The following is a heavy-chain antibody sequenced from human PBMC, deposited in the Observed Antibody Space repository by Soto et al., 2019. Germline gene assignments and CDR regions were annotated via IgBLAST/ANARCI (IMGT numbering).Heavy chain of an antibody. D-gene: IGHD2-21*02. V-gene: IGHV4-39*01. CDR3: AGAYCGGDCYSGYFDY. CDR1: GGSISSSSYY. CDR2: IYYSGST. J-gene: IGHJ4*02. Sequence: PSETLSLTCTVSGGSISSSSYYWGWIRQPPGKGLEWIGSIYYSGSTYYNPSLKSRVTISVDTSKNQFSLKLSSVTAADTAVYYCAGAYCGGDCYSGYFDYWGQGTLVTVSS.